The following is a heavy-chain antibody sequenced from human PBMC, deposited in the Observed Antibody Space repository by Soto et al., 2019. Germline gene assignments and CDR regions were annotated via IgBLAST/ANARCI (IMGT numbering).Heavy chain of an antibody. CDR1: GGSITSSTYY. Sequence: TLSLTCTVSGGSITSSTYYWGWIRHPPGKGLEWIGCINYSGSTYYNPSLKSRVAISVDTSKNQFSLKLRSVTAADTAVYYCARTPRLTGQATNWFDPWGQGTLVTVSS. J-gene: IGHJ5*02. CDR3: ARTPRLTGQATNWFDP. D-gene: IGHD3-9*01. V-gene: IGHV4-39*01. CDR2: INYSGST.